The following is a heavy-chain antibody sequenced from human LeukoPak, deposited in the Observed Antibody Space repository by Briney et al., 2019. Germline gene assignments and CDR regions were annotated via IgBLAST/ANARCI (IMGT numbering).Heavy chain of an antibody. CDR1: GGSISSGSYY. V-gene: IGHV4-61*02. CDR3: ARDPGDAFDI. J-gene: IGHJ3*02. CDR2: IYTTGST. Sequence: SETLSLXCSVSGGSISSGSYYWTWIRQPAGKGLEWIGRIYTTGSTNYNPSLKSRVTISLDTSKNQFSLKLSSVTAADTAVYYCARDPGDAFDIWGQGTMVTVSS.